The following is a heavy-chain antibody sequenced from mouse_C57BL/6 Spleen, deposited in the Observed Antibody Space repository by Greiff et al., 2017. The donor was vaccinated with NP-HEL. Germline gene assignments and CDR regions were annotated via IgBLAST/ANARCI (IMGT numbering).Heavy chain of an antibody. Sequence: VKLQESGPELVKPGASVKLSCKASGYTFTSYDINWVKQRPGQGLEWIGWIYPRDGSTKYNEKFKGKATLTVDSSSSTAYMELHSLTSEDSAVYFCARSITTVPHWYFDVWGTGTTVTVSS. CDR2: IYPRDGST. V-gene: IGHV1-85*01. CDR3: ARSITTVPHWYFDV. J-gene: IGHJ1*03. D-gene: IGHD1-1*01. CDR1: GYTFTSYD.